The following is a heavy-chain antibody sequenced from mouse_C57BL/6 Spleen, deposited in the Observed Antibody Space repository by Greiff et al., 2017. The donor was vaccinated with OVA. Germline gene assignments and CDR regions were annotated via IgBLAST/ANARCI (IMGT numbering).Heavy chain of an antibody. CDR3: TRIATTVVEGYFDV. D-gene: IGHD1-1*01. J-gene: IGHJ1*03. V-gene: IGHV1-5*01. Sequence: VQLQQSGTVLARPGASVKMSCKTSGYTFTSYWMHWVKQRPGQGLEWIGAIYPGNSDTSYNQKFKGKAKLTAVTSASTAYMELSSLTNEDSAVYDCTRIATTVVEGYFDVWGTGTTVTVSS. CDR1: GYTFTSYW. CDR2: IYPGNSDT.